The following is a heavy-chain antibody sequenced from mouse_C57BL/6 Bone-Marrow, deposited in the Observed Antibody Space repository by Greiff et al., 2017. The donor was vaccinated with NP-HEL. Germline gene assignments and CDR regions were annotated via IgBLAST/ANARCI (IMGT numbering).Heavy chain of an antibody. J-gene: IGHJ2*01. V-gene: IGHV1-81*01. D-gene: IGHD4-1*01. CDR1: GYTFTSYG. CDR3: ARYSQLTGTRRLLDY. CDR2: IYPRSGNT. Sequence: QVQLQQSGAELARPGASVKLSCKASGYTFTSYGISWVKQRTGQGLEWIGEIYPRSGNTYYNEKFKGKATLTADKSSSTAYMELRSLTSEDSAVYFCARYSQLTGTRRLLDYWGQGTTLTVSS.